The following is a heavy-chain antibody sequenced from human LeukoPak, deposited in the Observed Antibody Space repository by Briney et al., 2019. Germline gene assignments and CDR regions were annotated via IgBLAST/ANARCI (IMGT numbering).Heavy chain of an antibody. V-gene: IGHV3-33*06. J-gene: IGHJ4*02. CDR1: GFTFSSYG. CDR3: AKDQVGARAIDY. D-gene: IGHD1-26*01. Sequence: GGSLRLSCAASGFTFSSYGMHWVRQAPGKGLEWVAVIWYGGSNKYYADSVKGRFTISRDNSKNTLYLQMNSLRAEGTAVYYCAKDQVGARAIDYWGQGTLVTVSS. CDR2: IWYGGSNK.